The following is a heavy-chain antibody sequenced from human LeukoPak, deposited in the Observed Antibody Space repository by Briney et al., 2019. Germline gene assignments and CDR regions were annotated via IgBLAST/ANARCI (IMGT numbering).Heavy chain of an antibody. D-gene: IGHD4-11*01. V-gene: IGHV3-74*01. CDR3: AREHDYSNHFDY. J-gene: IGHJ4*02. Sequence: PGGSLRLSCAASGFTFSSYWMHWVRQAPGKGLVWVSRINSDGSSTSYADSVKGRFTISGDNAKNTLYLQVNSLRAEDTAVYYCAREHDYSNHFDYWGQGTLVTVSS. CDR2: INSDGSST. CDR1: GFTFSSYW.